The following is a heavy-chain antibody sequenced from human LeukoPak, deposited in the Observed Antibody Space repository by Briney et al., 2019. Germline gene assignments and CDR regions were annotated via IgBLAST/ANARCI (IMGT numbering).Heavy chain of an antibody. D-gene: IGHD6-13*01. V-gene: IGHV4-4*07. CDR3: ARGAVAAAGTLVDYYYYYYMDV. Sequence: PSETLSLTCTVSGGSISSYYWSWIRQPAGKGLEWIGRIYTSGSTNYNPSLKSRVTMSVDTSKNQFSLKLSSVTAADTAVYYCARGAVAAAGTLVDYYYYYYMDVWGKGTTVTVSS. J-gene: IGHJ6*03. CDR1: GGSISSYY. CDR2: IYTSGST.